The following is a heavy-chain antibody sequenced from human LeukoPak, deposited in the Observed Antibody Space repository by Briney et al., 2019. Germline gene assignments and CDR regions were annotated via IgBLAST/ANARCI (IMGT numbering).Heavy chain of an antibody. Sequence: ASVKVSCKASGYSFTSHYMHWVRQAPGQGLKWMGLINPRGTSTIYAEKFQGRIIMTRDMPTTTDYMELSSLKSEDTAVYYCARDNSIHERGWWFDPWGQGTLVTVS. D-gene: IGHD4-23*01. V-gene: IGHV1-46*01. J-gene: IGHJ5*02. CDR2: INPRGTST. CDR3: ARDNSIHERGWWFDP. CDR1: GYSFTSHY.